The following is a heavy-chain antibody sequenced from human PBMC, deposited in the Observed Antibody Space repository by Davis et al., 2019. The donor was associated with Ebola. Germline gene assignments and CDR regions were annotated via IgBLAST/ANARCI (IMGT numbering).Heavy chain of an antibody. J-gene: IGHJ4*02. Sequence: PGGSLRLSCAASGFTFSSYWMSWVRQAPGKGLEWVSSITSGNSVSYADSLEGRFTISRDSARNSVYLQLNSLRPEDTALYYCARAPAGRWRWPATACDYWGQGTLVTVSS. CDR3: ARAPAGRWRWPATACDY. D-gene: IGHD5-24*01. CDR1: GFTFSSYW. CDR2: ITSGNSV. V-gene: IGHV3-21*01.